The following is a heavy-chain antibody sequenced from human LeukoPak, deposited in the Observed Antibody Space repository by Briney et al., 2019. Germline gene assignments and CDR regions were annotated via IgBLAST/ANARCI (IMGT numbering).Heavy chain of an antibody. D-gene: IGHD3-16*02. CDR1: GGSISSRSW. Sequence: SETLSLTCAVPGGSISSRSWWSWVRQAPGKGLEWIGEISHSENTNYNPSLKSRVTTSIDKSNNQFSLNLTSVTAADTAVYYCARSDYLWGSYRVSDYWGQGTLVTVSS. V-gene: IGHV4-4*02. CDR3: ARSDYLWGSYRVSDY. J-gene: IGHJ4*02. CDR2: ISHSENT.